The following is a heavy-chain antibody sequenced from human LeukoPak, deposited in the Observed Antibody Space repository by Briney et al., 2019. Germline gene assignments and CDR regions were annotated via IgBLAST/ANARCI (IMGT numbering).Heavy chain of an antibody. CDR3: AREAEQLACAFDI. CDR1: GFTVSSNY. CDR2: IYSGGST. V-gene: IGHV3-66*02. Sequence: GGSLRLSCAASGFTVSSNYMSWVRQAPGKGLEWVSVIYSGGSTYYADSVKGRFTISRDNSKNTLYLQMNSLRAEDTAVYYCAREAEQLACAFDIWGQGTMVTVSS. J-gene: IGHJ3*02. D-gene: IGHD6-6*01.